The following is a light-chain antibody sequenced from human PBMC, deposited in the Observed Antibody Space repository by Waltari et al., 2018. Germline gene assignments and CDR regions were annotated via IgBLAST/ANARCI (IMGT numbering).Light chain of an antibody. CDR1: QNISSY. Sequence: ETVLTQFPTTLSVSPGDRATLSCRASQNISSYLAWYQHKSGQAPRLLIHAASTRATGIPARFSGSESGTDFTLTISSLQSEDFAVYYCQQYNHWPRTFGQGTKVDIK. V-gene: IGKV3-15*01. CDR2: AAS. CDR3: QQYNHWPRT. J-gene: IGKJ1*01.